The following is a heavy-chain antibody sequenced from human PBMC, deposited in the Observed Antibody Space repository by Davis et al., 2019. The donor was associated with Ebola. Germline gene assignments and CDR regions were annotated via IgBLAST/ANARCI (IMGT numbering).Heavy chain of an antibody. CDR3: ARLTGSYPGWFDP. CDR2: ISSSGDTI. Sequence: GESLKISCAASGFTFSSYEMNWVRQAPGKGLEWVSYISSSGDTIYYADSEKGRFTISRDNAKNSLYLQMNSLGAEDTAVYYCARLTGSYPGWFDPWGQGTLVTVSS. J-gene: IGHJ5*02. D-gene: IGHD1-26*01. V-gene: IGHV3-48*03. CDR1: GFTFSSYE.